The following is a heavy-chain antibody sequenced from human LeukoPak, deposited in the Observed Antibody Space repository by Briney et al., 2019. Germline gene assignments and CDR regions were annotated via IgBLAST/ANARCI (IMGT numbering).Heavy chain of an antibody. D-gene: IGHD3-22*01. CDR2: IYPADSDT. CDR3: ARHPFNEYYYDSSGSFDY. Sequence: GESLKISCQGSGYSFTNYWIGWVRQMPGKGLEWMGIIYPADSDTRYSPSFQGQVTISADKSISTAYLQWSSLKASDTAMYYCARHPFNEYYYDSSGSFDYWGQGTLVTVSS. J-gene: IGHJ4*02. V-gene: IGHV5-51*01. CDR1: GYSFTNYW.